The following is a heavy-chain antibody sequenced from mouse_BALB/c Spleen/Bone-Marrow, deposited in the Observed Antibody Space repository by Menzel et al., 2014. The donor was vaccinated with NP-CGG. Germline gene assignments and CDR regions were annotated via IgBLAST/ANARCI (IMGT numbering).Heavy chain of an antibody. J-gene: IGHJ3*01. V-gene: IGHV1-9*01. CDR1: GNTLSSYW. Sequence: LQESGAVLMTPGGSVKLSCTATGNTLSSYWIEWVKQRPGHGLEWIGEILPGSGSTNYNEKFKGKATFTADTSSNPAYMQLSSLTSEDSAVYYCARRGISLFACRGQGTLVTVSA. CDR3: ARRGISLFAC. CDR2: ILPGSGST.